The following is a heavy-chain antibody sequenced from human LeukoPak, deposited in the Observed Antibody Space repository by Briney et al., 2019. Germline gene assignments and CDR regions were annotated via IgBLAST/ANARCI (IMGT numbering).Heavy chain of an antibody. Sequence: GASVKVSCKASGYTFTGYYMQWVRQAPGQGLEWMGWINPDSGGTNYAQKFQGRVIMTSDTSIGTAYMELSRLRSDDTAVYYCAFGTMGGSACSPLGYWGQGTLVTVSS. V-gene: IGHV1-2*02. CDR3: AFGTMGGSACSPLGY. CDR1: GYTFTGYY. D-gene: IGHD6-13*01. J-gene: IGHJ4*02. CDR2: INPDSGGT.